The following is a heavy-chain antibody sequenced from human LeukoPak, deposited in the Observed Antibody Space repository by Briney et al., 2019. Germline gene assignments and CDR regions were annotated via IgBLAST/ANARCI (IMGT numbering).Heavy chain of an antibody. CDR1: GFTFSDYE. D-gene: IGHD5-12*01. V-gene: IGHV3-48*03. Sequence: GGSLRLSCAASGFTFSDYEMNWVRQAPGKGLEWLSYISSGGYTADYADSEKGRFTISRDNAKNSVYLQMHSLRAEDTGLYYCARSKRDIVATIGYWGQGTLVAVSS. J-gene: IGHJ4*02. CDR2: ISSGGYTA. CDR3: ARSKRDIVATIGY.